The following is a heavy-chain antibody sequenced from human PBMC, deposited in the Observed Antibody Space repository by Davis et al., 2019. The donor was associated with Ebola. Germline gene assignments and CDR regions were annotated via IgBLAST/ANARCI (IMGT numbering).Heavy chain of an antibody. Sequence: MPSETLSLTCTVSGGSINNYFWSWIRQPPGKGLEWIGEINHSGSANYNPSLRSRVSISIDTSKNQLSLNLSSVTAADTAVYYCARLYDPYGMDVWGQGTTVTVSS. CDR3: ARLYDPYGMDV. D-gene: IGHD2-2*02. CDR2: INHSGSA. V-gene: IGHV4-34*01. CDR1: GGSINNYF. J-gene: IGHJ6*02.